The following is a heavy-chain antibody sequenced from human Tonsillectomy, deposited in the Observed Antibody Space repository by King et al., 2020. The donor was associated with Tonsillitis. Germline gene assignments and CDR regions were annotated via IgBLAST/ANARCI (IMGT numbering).Heavy chain of an antibody. Sequence: AQLVQSGGGVVQPGRSLRLSCAASGFTFSRYGMHWVRQAPGKGLEGVAVIWYDGSNKYYADPVKGRFTIPRDNSKNTLYLQMNSLRAEDTAVYYCARAVHYYDSSGYGPDYWGQGTLVTVSS. V-gene: IGHV3-33*08. CDR3: ARAVHYYDSSGYGPDY. J-gene: IGHJ4*02. D-gene: IGHD3-22*01. CDR1: GFTFSRYG. CDR2: IWYDGSNK.